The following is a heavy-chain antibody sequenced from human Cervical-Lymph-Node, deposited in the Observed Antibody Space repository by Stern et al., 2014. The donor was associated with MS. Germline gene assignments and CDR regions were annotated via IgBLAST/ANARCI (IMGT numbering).Heavy chain of an antibody. CDR3: ARVVYYYDSSALRTYYFDY. CDR1: GFSLSTSAMC. CDR2: IGWDDDK. J-gene: IGHJ4*02. Sequence: SWWKSGPALVEPTQTLTLTCTFSGFSLSTSAMCVSWIRQPPGKALEWLARIGWDDDKSYSTSLKTRLTISKDTSKNQVVLTMTDMDPVDTATYYCARVVYYYDSSALRTYYFDYWGQGTLVTVSS. V-gene: IGHV2-70*11. D-gene: IGHD3-22*01.